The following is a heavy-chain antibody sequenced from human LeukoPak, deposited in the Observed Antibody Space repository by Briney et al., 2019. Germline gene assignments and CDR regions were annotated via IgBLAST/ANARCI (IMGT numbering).Heavy chain of an antibody. J-gene: IGHJ4*02. Sequence: GGSLRLSCAASGFTFSSYALSWVRQAPGKGLEWVSGISGNGVGTYYADSMRGRFTISRDNSRYTLYLQMNSLRVEDTAIYYCAIIPWYSSGWSIDYWGRGSLVTVSS. CDR3: AIIPWYSSGWSIDY. V-gene: IGHV3-23*01. CDR1: GFTFSSYA. CDR2: ISGNGVGT. D-gene: IGHD6-13*01.